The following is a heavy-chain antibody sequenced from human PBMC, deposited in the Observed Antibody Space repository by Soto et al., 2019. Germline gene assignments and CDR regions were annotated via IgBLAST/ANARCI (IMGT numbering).Heavy chain of an antibody. Sequence: EVQLVESGGGLLQPGGSLRLSCAASGFSVSSNYMSWVRQAPGQGLEWVSVIYSGGNTHYAHSVKGRFTISRDNSKNTLYLQMNSLRAEDTAVYYCARDSTWIPYYHYGMDVWGQGTTLTVSS. J-gene: IGHJ6*02. CDR3: ARDSTWIPYYHYGMDV. V-gene: IGHV3-53*01. D-gene: IGHD5-18*01. CDR2: IYSGGNT. CDR1: GFSVSSNY.